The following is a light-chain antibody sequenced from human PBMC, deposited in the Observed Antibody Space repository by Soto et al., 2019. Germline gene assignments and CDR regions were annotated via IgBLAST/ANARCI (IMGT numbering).Light chain of an antibody. CDR1: SSNIGARYD. Sequence: QPVLTQPPSVSGAPGQRVTISCTGSSSNIGARYDVHWYQQLPGTAPKLLIYGNNNRPSGVPDRFSGSKSGTSASLAITGLQAEDEADYYCQSYDSSLSGSVFGGGTKLTVL. CDR3: QSYDSSLSGSV. CDR2: GNN. V-gene: IGLV1-40*01. J-gene: IGLJ2*01.